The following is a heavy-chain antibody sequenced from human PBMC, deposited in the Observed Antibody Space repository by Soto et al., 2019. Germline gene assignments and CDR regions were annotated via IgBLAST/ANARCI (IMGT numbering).Heavy chain of an antibody. Sequence: GGSLRLSCAASGFTFSSYAMSWVRQAPGKGLEWVSAISGSGGSTYYADSVKGRFTISRDNSKNTLYLQMNSLRAEDTAVYYCVKDRPQYSSSWYYFDYWGQGTLVTVS. CDR1: GFTFSSYA. D-gene: IGHD6-13*01. V-gene: IGHV3-23*01. CDR3: VKDRPQYSSSWYYFDY. CDR2: ISGSGGST. J-gene: IGHJ4*02.